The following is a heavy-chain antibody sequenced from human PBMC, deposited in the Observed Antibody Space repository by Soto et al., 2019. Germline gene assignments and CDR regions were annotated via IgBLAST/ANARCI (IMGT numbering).Heavy chain of an antibody. CDR1: GYSFTSSW. J-gene: IGHJ3*02. Sequence: LKSSCKGSGYSFTSSWIGSVRQMPGKGLEWMGIIYPGDSDTRYSPSFQGQVTISADKSISTAYLQWSSLKASDTAMYYCARLRNAAVADNDAFDIWGQGTMVTVSS. CDR2: IYPGDSDT. V-gene: IGHV5-51*01. D-gene: IGHD6-19*01. CDR3: ARLRNAAVADNDAFDI.